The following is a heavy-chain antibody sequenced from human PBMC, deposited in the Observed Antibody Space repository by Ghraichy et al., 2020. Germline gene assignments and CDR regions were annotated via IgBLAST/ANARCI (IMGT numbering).Heavy chain of an antibody. CDR1: GYSFTSYW. CDR2: IYPGDSDT. Sequence: GESLNISCKGSGYSFTSYWIGWVRQMPGKGLEWMGIIYPGDSDTRYSPSFQGQVTISADKSISTAYLQWSSLKASDTAMYYCARQTDYDSSGDGAFDIWGQGTMVTVSS. CDR3: ARQTDYDSSGDGAFDI. V-gene: IGHV5-51*01. D-gene: IGHD3-22*01. J-gene: IGHJ3*02.